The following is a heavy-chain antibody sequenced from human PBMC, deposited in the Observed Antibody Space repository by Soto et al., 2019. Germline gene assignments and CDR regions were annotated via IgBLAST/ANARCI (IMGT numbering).Heavy chain of an antibody. J-gene: IGHJ4*02. CDR2: IWYDGSNK. CDR3: ARDHCSSTGCLYYFDY. Sequence: GGSLRLSCAASGFTFSSYGMHWVRQAPGKGLEWVAVIWYDGSNKYYADSVKGRFTISRDSSKNTLYLQMNSLRAEDTAVYYCARDHCSSTGCLYYFDYWGQGTLVTVSS. V-gene: IGHV3-33*01. CDR1: GFTFSSYG. D-gene: IGHD2-2*01.